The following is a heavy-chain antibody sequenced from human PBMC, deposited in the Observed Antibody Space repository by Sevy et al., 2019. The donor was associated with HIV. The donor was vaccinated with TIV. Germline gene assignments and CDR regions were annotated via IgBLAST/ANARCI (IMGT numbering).Heavy chain of an antibody. J-gene: IGHJ5*02. CDR1: GGSISSYY. CDR2: IYYSGST. Sequence: SETLSLTCTVSGGSISSYYWSWIRQPPGKGLEWIEYIYYSGSTNYNPSLKSRVTISVDTSKNQFSLKLSSVTAADTAVYYCARGMRAVAGTNWFDPWGQGTLVTVSS. CDR3: ARGMRAVAGTNWFDP. V-gene: IGHV4-59*01. D-gene: IGHD6-19*01.